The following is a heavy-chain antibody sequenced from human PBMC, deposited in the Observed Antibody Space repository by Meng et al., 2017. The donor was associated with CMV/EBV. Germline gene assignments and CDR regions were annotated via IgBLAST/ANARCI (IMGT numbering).Heavy chain of an antibody. CDR1: GGTFSSYA. CDR2: IIPILGIA. D-gene: IGHD2-15*01. V-gene: IGHV1-69*10. J-gene: IGHJ6*02. CDR3: ARQCEWGGGSCYGYYYYGMDV. Sequence: SVKVSCKASGGTFSSYAISWVRQAPGQGLEWMGGIIPILGIANYAQKFQGRVTITADKSTSTAYMELRSLRSDDTAVYYCARQCEWGGGSCYGYYYYGMDVWGQGTTVTVSS.